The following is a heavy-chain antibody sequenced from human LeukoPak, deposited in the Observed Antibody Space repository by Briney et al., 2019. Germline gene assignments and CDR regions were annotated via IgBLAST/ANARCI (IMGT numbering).Heavy chain of an antibody. CDR3: ASTPALRGNFDY. J-gene: IGHJ4*02. V-gene: IGHV4-4*07. CDR1: GGSISDYY. CDR2: IYTSGST. D-gene: IGHD2-15*01. Sequence: SETLSLTCTVSGGSISDYYWSWIRQPAGKGLEWIGRIYTSGSTYYNPSLKSRVTISVDTSKNQFSLKLSSVTAADTAVYYCASTPALRGNFDYWGQGTLVTVSS.